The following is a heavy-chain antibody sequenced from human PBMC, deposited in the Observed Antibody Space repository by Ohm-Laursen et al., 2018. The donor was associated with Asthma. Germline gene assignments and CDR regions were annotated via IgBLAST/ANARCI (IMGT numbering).Heavy chain of an antibody. CDR2: SNSDGSGT. CDR3: ARDLIPYSSGIAARYTYYYYGMDV. V-gene: IGHV3-74*01. J-gene: IGHJ6*02. Sequence: SLRLSCTASGFSFSNLWMHWVRQAPGKGLVWVSRSNSDGSGTSYADSVKGRFTISRDNAKNSLYLQMNSLRAEDTAVYYCARDLIPYSSGIAARYTYYYYGMDVWGQGTTVTVSS. D-gene: IGHD6-6*01. CDR1: GFSFSNLW.